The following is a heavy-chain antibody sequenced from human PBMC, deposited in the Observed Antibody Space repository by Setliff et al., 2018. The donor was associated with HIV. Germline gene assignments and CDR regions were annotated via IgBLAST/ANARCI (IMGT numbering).Heavy chain of an antibody. CDR2: IYHSGDT. D-gene: IGHD3-22*01. J-gene: IGHJ5*02. CDR1: GGSISSTNW. V-gene: IGHV4-4*02. Sequence: SETLSLTCAVSGGSISSTNWWNWVRQPPGKGLEWIGEIYHSGDTNYNPSLKSRVTISVDTSKNQFSLKLRSVTAADTAIYYCARDMTYYYDTSGSLGWFDPWGQGTLVTVSS. CDR3: ARDMTYYYDTSGSLGWFDP.